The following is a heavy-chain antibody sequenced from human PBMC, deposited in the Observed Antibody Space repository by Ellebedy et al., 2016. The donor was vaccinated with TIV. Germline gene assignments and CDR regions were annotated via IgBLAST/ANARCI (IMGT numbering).Heavy chain of an antibody. J-gene: IGHJ4*02. D-gene: IGHD6-19*01. CDR3: ARISSGWGFDY. CDR1: GFSLSTSRLS. CDR2: IDWDDDK. V-gene: IGHV2-70*17. Sequence: SGPTLVKPTQTLTLTCTFSGFSLSTSRLSVSWIRQPPGKALEWPPCIDWDDDKFYSTSLRTRLTISKDSSENQVVLTMTNMDPEDTATYYCARISSGWGFDYWGQGALVTVSS.